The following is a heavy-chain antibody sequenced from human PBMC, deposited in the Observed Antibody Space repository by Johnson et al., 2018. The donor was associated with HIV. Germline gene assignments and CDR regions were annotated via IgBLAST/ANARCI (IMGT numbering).Heavy chain of an antibody. Sequence: VQLVESGGGLVQPGRSLRLSCAASGLTFSDYGIHWVRQAPGKGLEWVANINRDGSEKYYVDSVKGRFTISRDNAEKSLYLQMNSLRAEDTAVYYCARVKSYGNWGSRKGGRESRAAFDIWGQGTMVTVSS. CDR2: INRDGSEK. D-gene: IGHD7-27*01. CDR1: GLTFSDYG. CDR3: ARVKSYGNWGSRKGGRESRAAFDI. J-gene: IGHJ3*02. V-gene: IGHV3-7*01.